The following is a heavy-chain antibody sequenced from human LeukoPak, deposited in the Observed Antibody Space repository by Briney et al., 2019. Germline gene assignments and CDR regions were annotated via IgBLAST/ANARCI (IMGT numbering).Heavy chain of an antibody. CDR2: IGTAGDT. J-gene: IGHJ5*02. CDR1: GFTFSDYD. Sequence: GGSLRLSCAASGFTFSDYDMHWVRQATGKGLEWVSAIGTAGDTYYTGSVKGRFTISRENAKNSLYLQMNSLRAGDTAVYYCARVVSGYWFDPWGQGTLVTVSS. D-gene: IGHD3-10*01. CDR3: ARVVSGYWFDP. V-gene: IGHV3-13*01.